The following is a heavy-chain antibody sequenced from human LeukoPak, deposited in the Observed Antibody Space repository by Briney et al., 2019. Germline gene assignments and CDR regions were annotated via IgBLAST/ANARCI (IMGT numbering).Heavy chain of an antibody. J-gene: IGHJ4*02. Sequence: SETLSLTCAVYGGSFSGYYWSWIRQPPGKGLEWLGEINHSGSTNYNPSLKSRVTISVDTSKNQFSLKLSSVTAADTAVYYCASNDYWGQGTLVTVSS. V-gene: IGHV4-34*01. CDR2: INHSGST. CDR3: ASNDY. CDR1: GGSFSGYY.